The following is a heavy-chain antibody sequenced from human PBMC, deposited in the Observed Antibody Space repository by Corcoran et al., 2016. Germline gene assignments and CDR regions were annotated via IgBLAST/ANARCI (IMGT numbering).Heavy chain of an antibody. CDR1: GFTFSSYG. CDR2: ISYDGSNK. V-gene: IGHV3-30*18. J-gene: IGHJ6*02. D-gene: IGHD2-2*01. Sequence: QVQLVESGGGVVQPGRSLRLSCAPSGFTFSSYGMHWVRQAPGKGLEWVAVISYDGSNKYYADSVKGRFTISRDNSKNTLYLQMNSLRAEDTAVYYCAKVVPAATNYYYYYGMDVWGQGTTVTVSS. CDR3: AKVVPAATNYYYYYGMDV.